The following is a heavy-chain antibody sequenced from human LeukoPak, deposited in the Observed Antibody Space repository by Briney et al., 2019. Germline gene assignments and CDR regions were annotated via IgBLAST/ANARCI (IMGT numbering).Heavy chain of an antibody. J-gene: IGHJ3*02. Sequence: ASVKVSCKASGYTFTSYYMHWVRQAPGQGLEWMGIINPSGGSTSYAQKFQGRVTMTRDMSTSTVYMELSSLRSEDTAVYYCARVNCGGDCWDLNDAFDIWGQGTVVTVSS. CDR1: GYTFTSYY. CDR2: INPSGGST. D-gene: IGHD2-21*02. CDR3: ARVNCGGDCWDLNDAFDI. V-gene: IGHV1-46*01.